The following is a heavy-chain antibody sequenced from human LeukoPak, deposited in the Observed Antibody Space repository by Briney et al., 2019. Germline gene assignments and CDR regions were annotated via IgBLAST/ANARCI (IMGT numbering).Heavy chain of an antibody. Sequence: SETLSLTCAVYGGSFSGYYWSWIRQPPGKGLEWIGYIYYSGSTNYNPSLKSRVTISVDTSKNQFSLKLSSVTAADTAVYYCARCNDIPNWFDPWGQGTLVTVSS. CDR2: IYYSGST. J-gene: IGHJ5*02. V-gene: IGHV4-59*12. CDR3: ARCNDIPNWFDP. CDR1: GGSFSGYY. D-gene: IGHD3-9*01.